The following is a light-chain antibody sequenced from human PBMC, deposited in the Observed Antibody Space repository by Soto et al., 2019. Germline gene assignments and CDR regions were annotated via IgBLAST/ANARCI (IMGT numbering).Light chain of an antibody. CDR1: QSISDT. J-gene: IGKJ1*01. CDR3: QQYLVTPWT. CDR2: GAS. V-gene: IGKV3D-15*01. Sequence: EIVMTQSPATLSVSPGGRATLSCRASQSISDTLAWYQQKPGQAPSLLMYGASSRATGIPERFSGSGSGTDFTLTISRLEPEDFAVYYCQQYLVTPWTFGQGTKVDIK.